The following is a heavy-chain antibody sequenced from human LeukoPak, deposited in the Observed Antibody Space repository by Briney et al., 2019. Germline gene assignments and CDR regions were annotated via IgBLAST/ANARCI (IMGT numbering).Heavy chain of an antibody. CDR1: GGTFSSYA. J-gene: IGHJ4*02. CDR2: IIPIFGTA. V-gene: IGHV1-69*13. Sequence: GASVKVSCKASGGTFSSYAISWVRQAPGQGLEWMGGIIPIFGTANYAQKFQGRVTITADESTSTAYMELSSLRSEDTAVYYCARGDGYSSSSPVYFDYWGQGTLVTVSS. CDR3: ARGDGYSSSSPVYFDY. D-gene: IGHD6-6*01.